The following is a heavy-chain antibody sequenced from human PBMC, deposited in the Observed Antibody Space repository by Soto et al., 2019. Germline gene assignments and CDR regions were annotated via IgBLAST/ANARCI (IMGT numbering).Heavy chain of an antibody. D-gene: IGHD2-15*01. CDR1: GGSITPYY. V-gene: IGHV4-59*07. Sequence: QVQLKESGPGLVKPADTLSLKCTVSGGSITPYYWSWIRQTPGGGLEWIGYVSYNGNTNYNPSLKSRVSISADTSKNEFSLKLTSLTAADAAIYFCARQQYTVVTAFDVWGQGTMVAVPS. CDR3: ARQQYTVVTAFDV. J-gene: IGHJ3*01. CDR2: VSYNGNT.